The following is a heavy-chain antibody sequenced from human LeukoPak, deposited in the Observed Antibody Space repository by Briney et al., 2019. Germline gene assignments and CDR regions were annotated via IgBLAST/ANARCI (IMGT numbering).Heavy chain of an antibody. J-gene: IGHJ3*02. Sequence: ASVKVSCKAFGYTFTSNYMHWVRQAPGQGPEWMGVISPSGGSTTYAQKFQGRVTLTRDMSTSTDYLELSSLRSEDTAVYYCARVIEYSGYGSPKTGAFDIWGQGTMVTVSS. CDR2: ISPSGGST. V-gene: IGHV1-46*01. CDR1: GYTFTSNY. D-gene: IGHD5-12*01. CDR3: ARVIEYSGYGSPKTGAFDI.